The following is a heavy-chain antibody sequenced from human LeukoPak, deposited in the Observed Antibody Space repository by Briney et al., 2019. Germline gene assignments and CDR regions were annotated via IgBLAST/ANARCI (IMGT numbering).Heavy chain of an antibody. CDR1: GYAFTSFG. CDR3: ATGIAVAGTNWFDP. CDR2: VGGNSAYT. J-gene: IGHJ5*02. D-gene: IGHD6-19*01. Sequence: ASVKVSCKASGYAFTSFGISWIRQAPGQGLEWMGWVGGNSAYTNSAQKLQDRVTMTTDTSTNTAYMELSSLRSEDTAVYYCATGIAVAGTNWFDPWGQGTLVTVSS. V-gene: IGHV1-18*01.